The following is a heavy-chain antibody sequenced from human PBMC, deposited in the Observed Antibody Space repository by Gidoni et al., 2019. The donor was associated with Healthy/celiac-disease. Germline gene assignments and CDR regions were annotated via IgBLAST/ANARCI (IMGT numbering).Heavy chain of an antibody. CDR2: ISWNSGSI. J-gene: IGHJ6*02. CDR1: GFTSADYA. Sequence: EVQLVESGGGLVQPGRSLRLSCAASGFTSADYALPWVRQAPGKGLEWVSGISWNSGSIGYADSVKGRFTISRDNAKNSLYLQMNSLRAEDTALYYCAKDNSAVYDFWSGFGMDVWGQGTTVTVSS. CDR3: AKDNSAVYDFWSGFGMDV. D-gene: IGHD3-3*01. V-gene: IGHV3-9*02.